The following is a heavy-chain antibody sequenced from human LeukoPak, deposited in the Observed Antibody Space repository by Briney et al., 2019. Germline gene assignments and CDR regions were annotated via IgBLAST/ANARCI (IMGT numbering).Heavy chain of an antibody. V-gene: IGHV1-46*01. CDR1: GYLFTTFY. Sequence: GASVKVSCKASGYLFTTFYMHWVRQAPGQRLEWMGVINPSGDSTTYAQRFQGRATMTRDMSTSTAYMELSSLTSEDTAVYYCARGRLQLLLGADFFYYMDVWGKGTTVIISS. CDR2: INPSGDST. CDR3: ARGRLQLLLGADFFYYMDV. J-gene: IGHJ6*03. D-gene: IGHD5-18*01.